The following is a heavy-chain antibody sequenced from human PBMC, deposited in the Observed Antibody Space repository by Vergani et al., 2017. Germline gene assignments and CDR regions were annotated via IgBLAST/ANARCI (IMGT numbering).Heavy chain of an antibody. CDR2: IIPILGIA. V-gene: IGHV1-69*08. D-gene: IGHD3-10*01. CDR1: GGTFSSYT. CDR3: ARDLPVRGDDAFDI. J-gene: IGHJ3*02. Sequence: QVQLVQSGAEVKKPGSSVKVSCTASGGTFSSYTILWVRQAPGQGLEWMGRIIPILGIANYAQKFQGRVTITANKSTSTAYMELSSLRSEDTAVYYCARDLPVRGDDAFDIWGQGTMVTVSS.